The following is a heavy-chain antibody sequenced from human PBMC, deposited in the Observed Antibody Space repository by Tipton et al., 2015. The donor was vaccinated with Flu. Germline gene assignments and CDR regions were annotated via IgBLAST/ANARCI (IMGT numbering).Heavy chain of an antibody. CDR2: IYYSGST. CDR1: GGSISSYY. V-gene: IGHV4-59*08. Sequence: LRLSCTVSGGSISSYYWSWIRQPPGKGLEWIGYIYYSGSTNYNPSLKSRVTISVDTSKNQFSLKLSSVTAADTAVYYCAGGGIQLWLESFDYWGQGTLVTVSS. D-gene: IGHD5-18*01. J-gene: IGHJ4*02. CDR3: AGGGIQLWLESFDY.